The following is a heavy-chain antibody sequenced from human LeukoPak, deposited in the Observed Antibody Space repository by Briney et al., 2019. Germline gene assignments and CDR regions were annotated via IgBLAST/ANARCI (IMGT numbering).Heavy chain of an antibody. CDR1: GFTFSSYS. Sequence: GGSLRLSCAASGFTFSSYSVTWVRQAPGKGLEWVATITNSGDKTFYADSVKGRFTISRDNSENTLYLQMNSLRAEDTAVYYCARGYPLREQLDSWGQGTLVTVSS. CDR2: ITNSGDKT. V-gene: IGHV3-21*01. D-gene: IGHD1-26*01. CDR3: ARGYPLREQLDS. J-gene: IGHJ5*01.